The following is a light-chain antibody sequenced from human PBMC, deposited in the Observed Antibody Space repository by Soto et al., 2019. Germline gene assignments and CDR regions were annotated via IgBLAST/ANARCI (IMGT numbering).Light chain of an antibody. CDR2: GVF. CDR3: RRGELWPWT. V-gene: IGKV3D-15*01. CDR1: QTVSSH. J-gene: IGKJ1*01. Sequence: EVVMTQSPVTLSVSLGQRATLSCRASQTVSSHIAWYQQKPGQAPRLLISGVFVRATGIPGRFSGSGSGTEFTLSISCLQSEHFATYYGRRGELWPWTFGQGTRWIS.